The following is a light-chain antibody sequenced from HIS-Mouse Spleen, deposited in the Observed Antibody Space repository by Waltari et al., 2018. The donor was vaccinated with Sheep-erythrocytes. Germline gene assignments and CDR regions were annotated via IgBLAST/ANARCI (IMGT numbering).Light chain of an antibody. Sequence: SYELTQPPSVSVSPGQTASFTCSGDKLGDKYACWYHQKPGQSPVLVIYQDSKRPSGIPERFSGSNSWNTATLTISGTQAMDEADYYCQAWDSSTVVFGGGTKLTVL. CDR3: QAWDSSTVV. V-gene: IGLV3-1*01. CDR1: KLGDKY. J-gene: IGLJ2*01. CDR2: QDS.